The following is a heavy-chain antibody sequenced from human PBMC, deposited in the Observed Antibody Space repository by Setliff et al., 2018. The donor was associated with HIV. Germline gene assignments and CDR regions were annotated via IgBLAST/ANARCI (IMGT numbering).Heavy chain of an antibody. Sequence: GESLRLSCRASGFTFSVSAIHWVRQVPGVGLEWVGRIRSKANRYTTTYAASVKGRFTVSRDDSENMAYLQMNSLNIEDTAIYYCARRVSGSYYPYFDYWGQGTLVTVSS. CDR2: IRSKANRYTT. V-gene: IGHV3-73*01. D-gene: IGHD1-26*01. CDR1: GFTFSVSA. CDR3: ARRVSGSYYPYFDY. J-gene: IGHJ4*02.